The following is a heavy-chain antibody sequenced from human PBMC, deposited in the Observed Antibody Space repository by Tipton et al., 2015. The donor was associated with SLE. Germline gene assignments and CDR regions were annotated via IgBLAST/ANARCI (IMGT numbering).Heavy chain of an antibody. CDR3: AREMEWVPCIDV. D-gene: IGHD1-1*01. CDR2: INPNNGNT. V-gene: IGHV1-18*01. J-gene: IGHJ6*03. CDR1: GYTFTSSG. Sequence: QVQLVQSGPEVKKPGASVKVSCKASGYTFTSSGISWVRQAPGQGLEWMGWINPNNGNTNYAPNLQGRVTLTTDTSTSTAYMELKSLRSYDTAVYYCAREMEWVPCIDVWGKGTTVTVSS.